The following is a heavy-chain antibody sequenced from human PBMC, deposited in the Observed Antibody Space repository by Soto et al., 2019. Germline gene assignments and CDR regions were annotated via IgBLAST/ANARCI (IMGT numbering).Heavy chain of an antibody. V-gene: IGHV1-46*01. Sequence: ASVKVSCKASGYTFTSSYMHWVRQAPGQGLEWMGIINPSGGSTSYAQKLQGRVTMTRDTSTSTVYMELSSLRSEDTAVYYCARDRDRYYYDSSGYYYYWGQGTLVTVSS. J-gene: IGHJ4*02. CDR1: GYTFTSSY. D-gene: IGHD3-22*01. CDR3: ARDRDRYYYDSSGYYYY. CDR2: INPSGGST.